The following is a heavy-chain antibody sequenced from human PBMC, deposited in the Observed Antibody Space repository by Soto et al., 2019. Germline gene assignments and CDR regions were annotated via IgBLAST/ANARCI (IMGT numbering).Heavy chain of an antibody. CDR3: ARTYGSGSYFLPFEY. CDR1: GYMFNTYG. V-gene: IGHV1-18*01. J-gene: IGHJ4*02. CDR2: ISAYNGNI. Sequence: QVQLVQSGAEVKKPGASVKVSCTASGYMFNTYGITWVRQAPGQGLEWMGWISAYNGNIDYAQNLQDRVNKTMDTSTSTAYIELRSLRSDGTAVYYCARTYGSGSYFLPFEYWGQGTLVSVSS. D-gene: IGHD3-10*01.